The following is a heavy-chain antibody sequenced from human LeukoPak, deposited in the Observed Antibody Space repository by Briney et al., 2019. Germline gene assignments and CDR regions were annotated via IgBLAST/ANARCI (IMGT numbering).Heavy chain of an antibody. CDR1: GGSISSSSYS. V-gene: IGHV4-39*01. Sequence: KPSGTLSLTCTVSGGSISSSSYSWGWIRQPPGKGLEWIGSIYYSGTTYYNPSLKSRVTISVDTSKIQFSLKLSSVAATDTAVYFCARLRFDFWSGYTHPYFDYWGQGTLVTVSS. CDR3: ARLRFDFWSGYTHPYFDY. CDR2: IYYSGTT. J-gene: IGHJ4*02. D-gene: IGHD3-3*01.